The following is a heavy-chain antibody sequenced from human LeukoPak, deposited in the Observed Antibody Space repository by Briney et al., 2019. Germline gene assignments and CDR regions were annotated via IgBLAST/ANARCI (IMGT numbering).Heavy chain of an antibody. D-gene: IGHD4-17*01. CDR1: XGSISTYY. J-gene: IGHJ4*02. Sequence: SETLSLTCTVSXGSISTYYWNWIRQPPGKGLEWIGYIYYSGSTNYNPSLKSRVSISVDTSKNQFSLKLSSVTAADTAVYYCARTGSTVTMLYPFDHWGQGTLVTVSS. CDR3: ARTGSTVTMLYPFDH. CDR2: IYYSGST. V-gene: IGHV4-59*01.